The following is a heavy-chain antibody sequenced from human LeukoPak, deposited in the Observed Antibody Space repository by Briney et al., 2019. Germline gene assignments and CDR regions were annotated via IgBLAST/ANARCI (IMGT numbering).Heavy chain of an antibody. Sequence: SETLSLTCTVSGGPISSYYWSWIRQPAGKGLEWIGRVYTSGNNNSNPSLKSRVTMSVDTSKNQFSLKVTSVTAADTAVYYCARTLTPGNWFDPWGQGTLVTVSS. CDR3: ARTLTPGNWFDP. D-gene: IGHD3-9*01. J-gene: IGHJ5*02. CDR2: VYTSGNN. CDR1: GGPISSYY. V-gene: IGHV4-4*07.